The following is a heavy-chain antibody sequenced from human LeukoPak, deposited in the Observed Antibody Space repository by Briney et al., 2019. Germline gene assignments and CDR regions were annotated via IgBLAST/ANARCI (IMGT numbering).Heavy chain of an antibody. D-gene: IGHD2-2*01. CDR3: ARATGYCSSTSCNNWFDP. CDR2: IYTSGST. Sequence: SETLSLTCTVSGGSISSYYWSWIRQPAGKGLEWIGRIYTSGSTNYNPSLKSRVTMSVDTSKNQFSLKLSSVTAADTAVYYCARATGYCSSTSCNNWFDPWGQGTLVTVSS. CDR1: GGSISSYY. V-gene: IGHV4-4*07. J-gene: IGHJ5*02.